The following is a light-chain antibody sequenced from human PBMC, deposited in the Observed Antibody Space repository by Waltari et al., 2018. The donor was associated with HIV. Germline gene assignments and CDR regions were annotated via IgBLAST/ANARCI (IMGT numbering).Light chain of an antibody. J-gene: IGLJ1*01. Sequence: QSVLTQPPSVSAAPGPKVTISCSGSSSNLGINYVSWYQQLPRTAPRLLIYDNNKRPSGIPDRFSGSKSGASATLGISGLQTGDEADYYCGTWDSSLTPGRYVFGTGTKVTVL. V-gene: IGLV1-51*01. CDR2: DNN. CDR3: GTWDSSLTPGRYV. CDR1: SSNLGINY.